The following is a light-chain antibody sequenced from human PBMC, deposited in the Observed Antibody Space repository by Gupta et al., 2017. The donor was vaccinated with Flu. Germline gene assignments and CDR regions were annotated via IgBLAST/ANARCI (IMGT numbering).Light chain of an antibody. CDR1: QSISSH. Sequence: IHMHPSPSPLAGSVGDRVPITCRASQSISSHLNWYQQKPGKAPKLLIYAVSSLQSGVPSKISGSGSGTDFTLTISRLQPEYFATYYCQQSYSSTRTFGQGTKVEIK. J-gene: IGKJ1*01. CDR2: AVS. V-gene: IGKV1-39*01. CDR3: QQSYSSTRT.